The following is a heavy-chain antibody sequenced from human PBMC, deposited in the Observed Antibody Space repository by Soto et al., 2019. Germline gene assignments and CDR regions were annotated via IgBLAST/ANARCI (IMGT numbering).Heavy chain of an antibody. Sequence: GGSLRLSCAASGLTFSSYAMSWVRQAPGKGLEWVAVISYDGSNKYYADSVKGRFTISRDNSKNTLYLQMNSLRAEDTAVYYCAKSDGVVVTATFDYWGQGTLVTVSS. CDR1: GLTFSSYA. CDR3: AKSDGVVVTATFDY. J-gene: IGHJ4*02. D-gene: IGHD2-21*02. CDR2: ISYDGSNK. V-gene: IGHV3-30*18.